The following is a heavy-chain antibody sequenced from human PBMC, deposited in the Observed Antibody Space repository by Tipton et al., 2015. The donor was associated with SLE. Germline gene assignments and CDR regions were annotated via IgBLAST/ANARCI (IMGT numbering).Heavy chain of an antibody. CDR3: AKDYNHDNADYN. Sequence: TLSLTCAVSGGSIRSSNWWSWFRQPPGKGLAWIGEIHHSGSTNFNPSLKSRVTISVDKSKNQFSLKLSSVTVADTAVYYCAKDYNHDNADYNWGERTQVIVSS. D-gene: IGHD4-17*01. J-gene: IGHJ4*02. CDR1: GGSIRSSNW. V-gene: IGHV4-4*02. CDR2: IHHSGST.